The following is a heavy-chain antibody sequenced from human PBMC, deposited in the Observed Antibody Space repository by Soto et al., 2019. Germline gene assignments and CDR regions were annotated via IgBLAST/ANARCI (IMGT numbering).Heavy chain of an antibody. CDR2: IYSDGST. J-gene: IGHJ6*02. Sequence: GGSLRLSCAASGFTVSSNYMSWVRQAPGKGLEWVSVIYSDGSTYYADSVKGRFTMSRDNSKNTLYLQMNSLRAEDTAVYYCARGDLQEESYYYYYGMDVWGQGTTVTGLL. D-gene: IGHD4-4*01. CDR1: GFTVSSNY. CDR3: ARGDLQEESYYYYYGMDV. V-gene: IGHV3-66*01.